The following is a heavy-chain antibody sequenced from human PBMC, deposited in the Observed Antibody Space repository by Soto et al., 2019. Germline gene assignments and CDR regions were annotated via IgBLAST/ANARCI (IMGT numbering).Heavy chain of an antibody. J-gene: IGHJ6*02. CDR3: ASWFQRLVPGLYGVDV. D-gene: IGHD6-13*01. Sequence: GGSLRLSCAASGFTFSSYAMHWVRQAPGKGLEWVAVISYDGSNKYYADSVKGRFTISRDNSKNTLYLQMNSLRAEDTAVYYCASWFQRLVPGLYGVDVWGQGTTVTVSS. V-gene: IGHV3-30-3*01. CDR1: GFTFSSYA. CDR2: ISYDGSNK.